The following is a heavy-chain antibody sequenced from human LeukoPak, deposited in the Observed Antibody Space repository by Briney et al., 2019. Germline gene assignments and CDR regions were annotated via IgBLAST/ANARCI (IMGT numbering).Heavy chain of an antibody. D-gene: IGHD6-13*01. CDR1: GFTFSSYP. Sequence: GGSLRLSCAASGFTFSSYPLHWVRQAPGKGLEWVAVISYDGSNRYYGDSVKGRFTISRDNSKNTLYLQMNTLRTEDTAVYYCASGYSVNWYYFDFWGQGTLVTVSS. CDR3: ASGYSVNWYYFDF. V-gene: IGHV3-30*04. CDR2: ISYDGSNR. J-gene: IGHJ4*02.